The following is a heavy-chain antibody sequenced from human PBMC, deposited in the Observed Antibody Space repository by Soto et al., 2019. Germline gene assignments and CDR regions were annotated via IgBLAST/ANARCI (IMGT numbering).Heavy chain of an antibody. V-gene: IGHV3-23*01. CDR3: AKTVEMAAIRPFDY. CDR1: GFTFRSYA. CDR2: ISSGGGST. D-gene: IGHD6-19*01. J-gene: IGHJ4*02. Sequence: EVQLLESGGGLVQPGGSLRLSCAASGFTFRSYAMTWVRQPPGKGLEWVSAISSGGGSTYYADSVWGRFTISRDNAKNTLYLQLNTLRAEDTAVYYCAKTVEMAAIRPFDYWGQGTVVSVSS.